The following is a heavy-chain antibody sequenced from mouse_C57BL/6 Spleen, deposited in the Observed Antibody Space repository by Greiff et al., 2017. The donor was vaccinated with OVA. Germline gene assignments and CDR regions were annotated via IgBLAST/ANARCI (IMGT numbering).Heavy chain of an antibody. Sequence: QVQLKESGAELVRPGASVTLSCKASGYTFTDYEMHWVKQTPVHGLEWIGAIDPETGGTAYNQKFKGKAILTADKSSSTAYMELRSLTSEDSAVYYCTREGDGSYFDYWGQGTTLTVSS. J-gene: IGHJ2*01. V-gene: IGHV1-15*01. CDR1: GYTFTDYE. CDR2: IDPETGGT. CDR3: TREGDGSYFDY. D-gene: IGHD1-1*01.